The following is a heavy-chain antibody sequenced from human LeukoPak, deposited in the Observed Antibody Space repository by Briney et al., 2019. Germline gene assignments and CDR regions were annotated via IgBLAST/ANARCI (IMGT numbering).Heavy chain of an antibody. CDR3: ARGDSHAAFDI. CDR2: MNPNSGNT. V-gene: IGHV1-8*01. J-gene: IGHJ3*02. Sequence: ASVKVSCKASGYTFTSYDINWVRQATGQGLEWMGWMNPNSGNTGYAQKFQGRVTMTRNTSVSTAYMEQSSLRSEDTAVYYCARGDSHAAFDIWGQGTMVTVSS. CDR1: GYTFTSYD.